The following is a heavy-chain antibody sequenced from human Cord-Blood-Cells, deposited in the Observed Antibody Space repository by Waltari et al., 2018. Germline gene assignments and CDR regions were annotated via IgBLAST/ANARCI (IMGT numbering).Heavy chain of an antibody. CDR3: ARNYGSGSPFDY. CDR1: GGSFRGYY. CDR2: INHSGST. V-gene: IGHV4-34*01. Sequence: QVQLQQWGAGLLKPSETLSLTCAVYGGSFRGYYWSWIRQPPGKGLERIGEINHSGSTNYNPSLKSRVTISVDASKNQFSLKLSSVTAADTAVYYCARNYGSGSPFDYWGQGTLVTVSS. J-gene: IGHJ4*02. D-gene: IGHD3-10*01.